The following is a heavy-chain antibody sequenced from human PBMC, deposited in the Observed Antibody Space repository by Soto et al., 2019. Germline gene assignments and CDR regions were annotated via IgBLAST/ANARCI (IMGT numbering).Heavy chain of an antibody. Sequence: WVSLRLSCAASGVTFSSYAMSWVRQAPGKGLEWVSAISGSGGSTYYADSVKGRFTISRDNSKNTLYLQMNSLRAEDTAVYYCAKVPAYYYDSRPPRWGQGTMVTVSS. CDR3: AKVPAYYYDSRPPR. CDR2: ISGSGGST. D-gene: IGHD3-22*01. J-gene: IGHJ3*01. CDR1: GVTFSSYA. V-gene: IGHV3-23*01.